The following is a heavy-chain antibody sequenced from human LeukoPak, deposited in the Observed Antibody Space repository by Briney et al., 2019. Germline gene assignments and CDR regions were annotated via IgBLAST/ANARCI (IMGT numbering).Heavy chain of an antibody. V-gene: IGHV4-59*01. J-gene: IGHJ2*01. CDR3: ARSSRYYYGSGAYSRQYWYFDL. Sequence: SETLSLTCTVSGGSISSYYWSWIRQPPGKGLEWIGYINNSGNTNYNPSLKSRVTISVDTSKNQFSLKLKSVTPADTAVYSCARSSRYYYGSGAYSRQYWYFDLWGRGSLVTVSS. CDR2: INNSGNT. CDR1: GGSISSYY. D-gene: IGHD3-10*01.